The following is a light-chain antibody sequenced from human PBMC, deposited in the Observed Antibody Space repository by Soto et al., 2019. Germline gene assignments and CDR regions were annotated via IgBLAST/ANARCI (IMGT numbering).Light chain of an antibody. CDR2: GAS. J-gene: IGKJ1*01. CDR1: QSVSSS. Sequence: EVVMTQSPATLSMSPGERATLSCRASQSVSSSLAWYQQKPGQAPRLLIYGASTRATGIPDRFSGSGSETEFTLTISRLQAEDFAIYYCQQYNNWWTFGQGTKVEIK. V-gene: IGKV3-15*01. CDR3: QQYNNWWT.